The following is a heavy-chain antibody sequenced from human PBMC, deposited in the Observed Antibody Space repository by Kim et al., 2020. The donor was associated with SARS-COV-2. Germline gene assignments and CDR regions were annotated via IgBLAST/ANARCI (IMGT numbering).Heavy chain of an antibody. CDR1: GYTFTSYG. J-gene: IGHJ5*02. Sequence: ASVKVSCKASGYTFTSYGINWVRQAPGQGLEWMGWISGYNGNTQYSQKLQGRVTMTTDTSTSTAYMELRSLRSDDTAVYYCASARYSSSRRGFDPLGQGALVTVSS. V-gene: IGHV1-18*04. CDR2: ISGYNGNT. CDR3: ASARYSSSRRGFDP. D-gene: IGHD6-13*01.